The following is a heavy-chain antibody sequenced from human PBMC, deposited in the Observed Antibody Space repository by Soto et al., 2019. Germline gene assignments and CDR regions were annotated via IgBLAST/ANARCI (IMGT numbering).Heavy chain of an antibody. D-gene: IGHD2-21*02. CDR2: IYPGDSDT. CDR1: GYSFTSYW. V-gene: IGHV5-51*01. Sequence: GESLKISCKGSGYSFTSYWIGWVRQMPGKGLEWMGIIYPGDSDTRYSPSFQGQVTISADKSISTAYLQWSSLKASDTAMYYCARFGPYCGGDCYSQLDYWGQGTLVTVSS. CDR3: ARFGPYCGGDCYSQLDY. J-gene: IGHJ4*02.